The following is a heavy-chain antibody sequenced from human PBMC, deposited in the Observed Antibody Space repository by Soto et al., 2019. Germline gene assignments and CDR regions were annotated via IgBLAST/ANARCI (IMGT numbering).Heavy chain of an antibody. CDR3: AHRWGVAVWNAFDI. D-gene: IGHD2-15*01. J-gene: IGHJ3*02. CDR2: IHWDDDK. V-gene: IGHV2-5*02. CDR1: GFSLSTSGVS. Sequence: QITLKESGPTLVKPTQTLTLTCTFSGFSLSTSGVSVGWIRQPPGKALEWLALIHWDDDKRYSPSLKSRLTITKDTSKSQVVLTMTNMDPVDTATYSCAHRWGVAVWNAFDIWGLGTMVTVSS.